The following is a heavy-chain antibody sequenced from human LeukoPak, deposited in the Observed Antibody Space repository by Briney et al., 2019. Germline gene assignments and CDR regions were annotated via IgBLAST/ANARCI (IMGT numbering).Heavy chain of an antibody. V-gene: IGHV3-23*01. CDR2: IGESGSNT. CDR1: RFPFINYA. D-gene: IGHD1/OR15-1a*01. CDR3: ARRKSLEQFYS. J-gene: IGHJ4*02. Sequence: GGSLRLSCAGSRFPFINYAMSWVRQAPGKGLDWVSSIGESGSNTYYTNSVSGRFTISIDNSKNTVYLQMNSVRDGDTAIYVCARRKSLEQFYSWGQGTLVTVSS.